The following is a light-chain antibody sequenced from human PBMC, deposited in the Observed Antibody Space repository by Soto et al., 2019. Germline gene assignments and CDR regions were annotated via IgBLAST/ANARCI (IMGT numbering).Light chain of an antibody. V-gene: IGLV1-44*01. CDR2: YDN. Sequence: QSVLTQPPSASGTPGQRVTMSCSGSNSNIGSHTVNWYQQLPGTAPKLLMYYDNQRPSGVPDRFSGSKSGTSASLAISGLQSEDEADYYCSVWDDSLNGWVFGGGTKVTVL. CDR3: SVWDDSLNGWV. CDR1: NSNIGSHT. J-gene: IGLJ3*02.